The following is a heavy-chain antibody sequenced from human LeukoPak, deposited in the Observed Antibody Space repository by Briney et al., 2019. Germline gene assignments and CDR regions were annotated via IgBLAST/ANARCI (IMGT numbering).Heavy chain of an antibody. CDR3: ASGYSLDY. D-gene: IGHD3-22*01. Sequence: GGSLRLSCAASGFTFSSYAMSWVRQAPGKGLEWVSDINGSGASTYYADSVKGRFTISRDNAKNSLYLQMNSLRAEDTAVYYCASGYSLDYWGQGTLVTVSS. J-gene: IGHJ4*02. V-gene: IGHV3-23*01. CDR1: GFTFSSYA. CDR2: INGSGAST.